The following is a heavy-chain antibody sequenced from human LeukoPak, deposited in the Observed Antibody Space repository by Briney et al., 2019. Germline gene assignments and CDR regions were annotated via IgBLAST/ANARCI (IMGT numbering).Heavy chain of an antibody. V-gene: IGHV3-23*01. D-gene: IGHD5-24*01. CDR2: ISGSGGST. CDR3: AKDPWDLTISVYYFDY. Sequence: GGSLRLSCAASGVTFSSYGMSWVRQAPGKGLEWVSAISGSGGSTYYADSVKSGFTISRAHSKNKLSLQMTSLRAEDTPVYYCAKDPWDLTISVYYFDYWGQGTLVTVSS. J-gene: IGHJ4*02. CDR1: GVTFSSYG.